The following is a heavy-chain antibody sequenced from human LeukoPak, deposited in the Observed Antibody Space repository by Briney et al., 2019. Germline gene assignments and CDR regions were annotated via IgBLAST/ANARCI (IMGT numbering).Heavy chain of an antibody. CDR3: ARHGSHVSFDY. CDR2: IYPGDSDT. CDR1: GYRFTSYW. J-gene: IGHJ4*02. Sequence: GGSLQISCKGSGYRFTSYWIGWGRPLPGKGLEWMGIIYPGDSDTRYSPSFQGQVTISADKSISTAYLQWSSLKASDTAMYYCARHGSHVSFDYWGQGTLVTVSS. V-gene: IGHV5-51*01.